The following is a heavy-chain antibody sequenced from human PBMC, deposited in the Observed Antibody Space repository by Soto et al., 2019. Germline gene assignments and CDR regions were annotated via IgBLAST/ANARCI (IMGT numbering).Heavy chain of an antibody. Sequence: GGSLRLSSAASGFTFSSYSMNWVRQAPGKGLEWVSYISSSSSTIYYADSVKGRFTISRDNAKNSLYLQMNSLRAEDTAVYYCARGQAVAGRNFDYWGQGTLVTVSS. D-gene: IGHD6-19*01. CDR2: ISSSSSTI. V-gene: IGHV3-48*01. CDR3: ARGQAVAGRNFDY. CDR1: GFTFSSYS. J-gene: IGHJ4*02.